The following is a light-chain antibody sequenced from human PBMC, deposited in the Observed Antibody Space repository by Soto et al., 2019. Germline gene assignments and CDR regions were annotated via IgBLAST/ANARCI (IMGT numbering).Light chain of an antibody. CDR1: SGHSTYT. Sequence: QPVLTQSPSASVSPGASVKLTCTLSSGHSTYTIAWHQQHPGKGPRYLMRLKNDGSHTKGDGIPDRFSGSSFGAERYLTISSLQSEDEADYYCQTWDTGIQVFGAGTKLTVL. CDR2: LKNDGSH. J-gene: IGLJ2*01. V-gene: IGLV4-69*01. CDR3: QTWDTGIQV.